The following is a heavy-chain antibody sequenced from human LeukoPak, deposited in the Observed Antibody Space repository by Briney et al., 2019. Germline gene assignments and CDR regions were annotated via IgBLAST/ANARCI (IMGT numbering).Heavy chain of an antibody. CDR3: ARDYRCSGGSCYSGYFQH. Sequence: GASVKVSCKASGYTFTSYGISWVRQAPGQGLEWMGWISAYNGNTNYAQKLQGRVTMTTDTSTSTAYMELRSLRSDDTAVYYCARDYRCSGGSCYSGYFQHWGQGTPVTVSS. CDR2: ISAYNGNT. D-gene: IGHD2-15*01. CDR1: GYTFTSYG. V-gene: IGHV1-18*01. J-gene: IGHJ1*01.